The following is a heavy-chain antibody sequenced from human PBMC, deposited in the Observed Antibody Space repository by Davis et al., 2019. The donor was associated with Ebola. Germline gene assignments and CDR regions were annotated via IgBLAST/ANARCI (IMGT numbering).Heavy chain of an antibody. J-gene: IGHJ4*02. Sequence: GESLKISCAASGFTFSNYWMSWVRQAPGKGLEWVGRIKSRADGGTTDYAAPVKGRFTISRDDSKNTLYLQMNSLKTEDTAVYYCTSASESTAYYDYVWGDYFDYWGQGTLVTVSS. V-gene: IGHV3-15*01. CDR1: GFTFSNYW. CDR2: IKSRADGGTT. D-gene: IGHD3-16*01. CDR3: TSASESTAYYDYVWGDYFDY.